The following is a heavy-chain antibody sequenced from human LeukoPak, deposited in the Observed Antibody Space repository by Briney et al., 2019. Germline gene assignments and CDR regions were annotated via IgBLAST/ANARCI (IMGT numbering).Heavy chain of an antibody. CDR3: ARHGSGHDY. Sequence: SETLSLTCAVYGGSFSGYYWSWIRQPPGKGLEWIGEINHSGGTNYSPSLKSRVTISVDTSKNQFSLKLSSVTAADTAVYYCARHGSGHDYWGQGTLVTVSS. CDR1: GGSFSGYY. V-gene: IGHV4-34*01. D-gene: IGHD3-10*01. J-gene: IGHJ4*02. CDR2: INHSGGT.